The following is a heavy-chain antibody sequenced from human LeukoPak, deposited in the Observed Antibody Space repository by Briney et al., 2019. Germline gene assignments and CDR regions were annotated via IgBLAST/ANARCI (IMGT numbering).Heavy chain of an antibody. Sequence: ASVKVSCKASGYTLTSYGISWVRQAPGQGLEWMGWISAYNGNTNYAQKLQGRVTMTTDTSTSTAYMELRSLRSDDTAVYYCARDRRLFGRPSGSYGPYPEDYFDYWGQGTLVTVSS. CDR3: ARDRRLFGRPSGSYGPYPEDYFDY. J-gene: IGHJ4*02. CDR2: ISAYNGNT. V-gene: IGHV1-18*01. D-gene: IGHD1-26*01. CDR1: GYTLTSYG.